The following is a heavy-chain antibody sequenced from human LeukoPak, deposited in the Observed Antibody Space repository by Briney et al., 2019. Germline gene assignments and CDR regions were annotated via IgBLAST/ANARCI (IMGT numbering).Heavy chain of an antibody. Sequence: SETLSLTCAVYGGSFSGYYWSWIRQPPGKGLEWIGEINHSGSTNYNPSLKSRVTISVDTSKNQFSLKLSSVTAADTAVYYCARQKVYSGSYTPYYYYYYMDVWGKGTTVTISS. V-gene: IGHV4-34*01. D-gene: IGHD1-26*01. CDR1: GGSFSGYY. CDR2: INHSGST. J-gene: IGHJ6*03. CDR3: ARQKVYSGSYTPYYYYYYMDV.